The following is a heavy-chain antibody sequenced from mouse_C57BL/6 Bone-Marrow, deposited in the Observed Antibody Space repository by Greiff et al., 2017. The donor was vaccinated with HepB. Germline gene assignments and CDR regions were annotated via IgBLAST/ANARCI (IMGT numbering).Heavy chain of an antibody. CDR3: ARPAYGNSAWFAY. V-gene: IGHV5-15*01. D-gene: IGHD2-1*01. Sequence: EVKLMESGGGLVQPGGSLKLSCAASGFTFSDYGMAWVRQAPRKGPEWVAFISNLAYSIYYADTVTGRFTISRENAKNTLYLEMSSRRSEDTAMYYCARPAYGNSAWFAYWGQGTLVTVSA. CDR2: ISNLAYSI. J-gene: IGHJ3*01. CDR1: GFTFSDYG.